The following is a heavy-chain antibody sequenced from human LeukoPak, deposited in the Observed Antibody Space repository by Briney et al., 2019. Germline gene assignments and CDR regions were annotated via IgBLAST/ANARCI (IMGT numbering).Heavy chain of an antibody. CDR3: ARDGDTVLTRGYYYYMDV. V-gene: IGHV3-21*01. Sequence: GGSLRLSCAASGFTFSSYTMNWVRQAPGKGPERVSSITSSSSYIYYADSVKGRFTISRDNARNSLYLQMNSLRAEDTALYYCARDGDTVLTRGYYYYMDVWGKGTTVTVSS. CDR1: GFTFSSYT. J-gene: IGHJ6*03. D-gene: IGHD4-23*01. CDR2: ITSSSSYI.